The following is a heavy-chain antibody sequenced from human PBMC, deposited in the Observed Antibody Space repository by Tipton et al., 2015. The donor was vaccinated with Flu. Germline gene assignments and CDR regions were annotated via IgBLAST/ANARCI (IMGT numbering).Heavy chain of an antibody. CDR1: GGSISSYY. J-gene: IGHJ4*02. CDR2: IYTSGST. V-gene: IGHV4-4*07. D-gene: IGHD3-10*01. CDR3: ARGGGELLWFGELGPFDY. Sequence: TLSLTCTVSGGSISSYYWSWIRQPAGKGLEWIGRIYTSGSTNYNPSLKSRVTMSVDTSKNQFSLRLSSVTAADTAVYYCARGGGELLWFGELGPFDYWGQGTLVTVSS.